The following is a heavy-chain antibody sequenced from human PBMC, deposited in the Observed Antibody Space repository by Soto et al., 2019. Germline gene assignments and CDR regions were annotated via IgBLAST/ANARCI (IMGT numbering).Heavy chain of an antibody. Sequence: PSETLSLTCTVSGGSISSSSYYWGWIRQPPGKGLEWIGSIYYSGSTYYNPSLKSRVTISVGTSKNQFSLKLSSVTAADTAVYYCARDSIAVADHYYYYGMDVWGQGTTVTSP. D-gene: IGHD6-19*01. V-gene: IGHV4-39*02. CDR2: IYYSGST. J-gene: IGHJ6*02. CDR1: GGSISSSSYY. CDR3: ARDSIAVADHYYYYGMDV.